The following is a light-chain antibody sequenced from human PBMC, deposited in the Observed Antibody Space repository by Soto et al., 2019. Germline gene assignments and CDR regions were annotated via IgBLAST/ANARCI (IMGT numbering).Light chain of an antibody. V-gene: IGKV3-15*01. Sequence: EIVMTQSPATLSVSPGERATLSCSASQSVSSNLAWYQQKPGQAPRLLIYGASTRATGITARFSGSGSGTEFTLTNSSLQSEDFAVYYCEQYNNWASFGQGTKVDIK. J-gene: IGKJ1*01. CDR1: QSVSSN. CDR2: GAS. CDR3: EQYNNWAS.